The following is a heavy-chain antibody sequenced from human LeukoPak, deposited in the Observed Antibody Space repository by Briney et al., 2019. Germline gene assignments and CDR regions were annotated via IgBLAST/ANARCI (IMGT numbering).Heavy chain of an antibody. Sequence: SGGSLRLSCAASGFTVSSNYMSWVRQAPGKGLEWVSLIYSGGSTYYADSVKGRFTISRDNAKNSLYLQMNSLRAEDTAVYYCARGGHDYGESRPNDYWGQGTLVTVSS. CDR1: GFTVSSNY. J-gene: IGHJ4*02. D-gene: IGHD4-17*01. CDR3: ARGGHDYGESRPNDY. CDR2: IYSGGST. V-gene: IGHV3-53*01.